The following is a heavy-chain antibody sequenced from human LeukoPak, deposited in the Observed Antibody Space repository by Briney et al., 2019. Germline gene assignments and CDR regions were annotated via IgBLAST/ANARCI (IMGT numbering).Heavy chain of an antibody. CDR2: IYYSGST. CDR3: AGLYSGYDYVDY. D-gene: IGHD5-12*01. V-gene: IGHV4-59*01. CDR1: GGSISSYY. J-gene: IGHJ4*02. Sequence: SETLSLTCTVSGGSISSYYWSWIRQPPGKGLEWIGYIYYSGSTNYNPSLKSRVTISVDTSENQFSLKLSSVTAADTAVYYCAGLYSGYDYVDYWGQGTLVTVSS.